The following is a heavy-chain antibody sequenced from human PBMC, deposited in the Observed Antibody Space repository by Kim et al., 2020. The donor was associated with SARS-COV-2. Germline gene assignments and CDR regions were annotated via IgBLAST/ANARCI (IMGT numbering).Heavy chain of an antibody. CDR1: GYSFTGYY. Sequence: ASVKVSCKASGYSFTGYYMEWVRQAPGQGLEWMGRINPNTGGTKYAQKFQGRVTLTRDTSVSTAYMELNRLRSDDTALYYCARENYDSGSRFVDYWGQGTLVTVSS. CDR3: ARENYDSGSRFVDY. J-gene: IGHJ4*02. V-gene: IGHV1-2*06. D-gene: IGHD3-10*01. CDR2: INPNTGGT.